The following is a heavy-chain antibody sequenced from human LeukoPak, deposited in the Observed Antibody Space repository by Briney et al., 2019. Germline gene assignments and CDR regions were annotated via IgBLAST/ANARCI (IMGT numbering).Heavy chain of an antibody. CDR1: GFTFSTYA. CDR2: ITSSGGST. J-gene: IGHJ4*02. V-gene: IGHV3-23*01. Sequence: PGGSLRLSCAASGFTFSTYAVSWVRQAPGKGLEWVSIITSSGGSTNYADSVKGRFTISRDNPKNTLYLQMNSLKPDDTAVYYCATDVTGGAISFWGQGALVTVSS. D-gene: IGHD1-14*01. CDR3: ATDVTGGAISF.